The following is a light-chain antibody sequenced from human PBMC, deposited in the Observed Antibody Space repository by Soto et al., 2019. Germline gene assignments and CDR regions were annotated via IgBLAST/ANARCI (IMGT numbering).Light chain of an antibody. J-gene: IGLJ1*01. CDR1: SSDVGGYNY. CDR2: DVS. Sequence: QSALTQPRSVSGSPGQSVTISCTGTSSDVGGYNYVSWYQQHPGKAPKLMIYDVSKRPSGVPDRFSGSKSGITASLTISGRQAEDEADYYCCSYAGSYTHYVFGTGTKLTVL. V-gene: IGLV2-11*01. CDR3: CSYAGSYTHYV.